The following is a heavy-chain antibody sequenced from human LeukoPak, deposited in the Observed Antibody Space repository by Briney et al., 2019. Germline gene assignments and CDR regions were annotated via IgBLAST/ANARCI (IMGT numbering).Heavy chain of an antibody. Sequence: GRSLRLSCAASGFTFSSYAMHWVRQAPGKGLEWVSSISSDSFYIYYADAVHGRFTVSRDNAKYSLYLQMNSLRAEDTAVYYCVRGSYGAYDYWGQGSLVTVSS. J-gene: IGHJ4*02. V-gene: IGHV3-21*01. CDR2: ISSDSFYI. D-gene: IGHD4-17*01. CDR1: GFTFSSYA. CDR3: VRGSYGAYDY.